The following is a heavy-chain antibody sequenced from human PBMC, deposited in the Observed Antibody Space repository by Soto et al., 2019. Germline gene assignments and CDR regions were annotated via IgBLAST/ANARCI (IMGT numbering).Heavy chain of an antibody. J-gene: IGHJ4*02. V-gene: IGHV1-2*04. CDR2: INPNSGGT. CDR3: ARDRIVGDSALLY. D-gene: IGHD1-26*01. CDR1: GYTFTGYY. Sequence: ASVNVSCKASGYTFTGYYMHWVRQAPGQGLEWMGWINPNSGGTNYAQKFQGWVTMTRDTSISTAYMELSRLRSDDTAVYYCARDRIVGDSALLYWGQGTLVTVPQ.